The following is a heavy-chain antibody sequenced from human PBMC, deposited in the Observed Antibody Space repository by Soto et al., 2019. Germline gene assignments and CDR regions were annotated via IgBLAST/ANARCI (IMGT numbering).Heavy chain of an antibody. CDR1: GGDFSSKG. CDR2: IPPLFAAP. CDR3: ARRNCTTSMCYYSGMDV. D-gene: IGHD2-8*01. J-gene: IGHJ6*02. V-gene: IGHV1-69*01. Sequence: QVQLLQSGAEMKKPGSSVKVSCKTSGGDFSSKGITWVRQAPGQGLEWMGGIPPLFAAPNYAHKFQGRAAITADESTRTVFLELKSLEMDDTAVYYCARRNCTTSMCYYSGMDVWGQGTTVTVSS.